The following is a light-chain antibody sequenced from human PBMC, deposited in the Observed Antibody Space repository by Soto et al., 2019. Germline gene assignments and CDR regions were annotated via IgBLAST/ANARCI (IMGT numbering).Light chain of an antibody. V-gene: IGKV1-39*01. CDR1: QRVYNL. CDR3: QQRCANTWT. Sequence: DIHMTQSPQSLSAAVGDRLTITCRTSQRVYNLLNWYHQKAGEAPKLLLYYASTFKSDVPSRFRGSGSGTDIILTISDLQPEDIGTYFCQQRCANTWTFGPWTKLEI. CDR2: YAS. J-gene: IGKJ2*02.